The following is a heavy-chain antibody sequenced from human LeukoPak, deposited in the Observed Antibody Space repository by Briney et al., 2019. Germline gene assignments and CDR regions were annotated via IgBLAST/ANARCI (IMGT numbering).Heavy chain of an antibody. CDR3: ARDLGGITIHPGAAFDI. V-gene: IGHV1-18*01. J-gene: IGHJ3*02. D-gene: IGHD3-3*01. Sequence: ASVKVSCKASGYTFTSYGIIWVRQAPGQGLEWMGWISAYNGNTNYAQKLQGRVTMTTDTSTSTAYMELRSLRSDDTAVYYCARDLGGITIHPGAAFDIWGQGTMVTVSS. CDR1: GYTFTSYG. CDR2: ISAYNGNT.